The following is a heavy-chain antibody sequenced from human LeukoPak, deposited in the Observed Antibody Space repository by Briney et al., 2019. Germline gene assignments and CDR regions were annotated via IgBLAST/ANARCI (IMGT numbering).Heavy chain of an antibody. V-gene: IGHV4-59*08. Sequence: PSETLSLTCTVSGGSISSYYWSWIRQPPGKGLEWIGYIYYSGSTNYNPSLKSRVTISVDTSKNQFPLKLSSVTAADTAVYYCASHMTTVTYFDYWGQGTLVTVSS. CDR2: IYYSGST. D-gene: IGHD4-11*01. CDR3: ASHMTTVTYFDY. J-gene: IGHJ4*02. CDR1: GGSISSYY.